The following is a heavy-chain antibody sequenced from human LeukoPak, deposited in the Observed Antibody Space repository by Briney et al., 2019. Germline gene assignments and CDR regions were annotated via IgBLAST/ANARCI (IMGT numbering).Heavy chain of an antibody. Sequence: GGSLRLSCAASGFTVSSNYMSWVRQAPGKGLEWVSVIYSGGSTYYADSVKGRFTISRDNSKNTLYLQMNSLRSEDTAAYYCANHPLAAALYYFDYWGQGTLVTVSS. CDR2: IYSGGST. V-gene: IGHV3-53*05. J-gene: IGHJ4*02. CDR3: ANHPLAAALYYFDY. CDR1: GFTVSSNY. D-gene: IGHD6-13*01.